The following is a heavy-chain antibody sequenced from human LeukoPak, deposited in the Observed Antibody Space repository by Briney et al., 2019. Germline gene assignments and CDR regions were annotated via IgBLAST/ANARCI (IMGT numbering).Heavy chain of an antibody. D-gene: IGHD2-15*01. V-gene: IGHV4-38-2*02. J-gene: IGHJ5*02. CDR2: IYRSGST. Sequence: SETLSLTCTVSGYSISSGYYWGWIRQPPGKGLEWIGSIYRSGSTYYNPSLKSRVTISVDTSKNQFSLKLSSVTAADTAVYYCAKGEHCSGGSCYSPRFDPWGQGTLVTVSS. CDR1: GYSISSGYY. CDR3: AKGEHCSGGSCYSPRFDP.